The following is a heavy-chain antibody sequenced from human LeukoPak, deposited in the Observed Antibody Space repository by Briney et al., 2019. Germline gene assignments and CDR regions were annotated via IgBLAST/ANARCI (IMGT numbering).Heavy chain of an antibody. Sequence: AGGSLRLSCAAFGFSFSSYAMSWVRQAPGRGLEWVSAISGSGGSTYYADSVKGRFTISRDNSKNTLYLQMNSLRAEDTAIYYCAKDAFYYDSSGYYVDWGQGTLVTVSS. CDR1: GFSFSSYA. CDR2: ISGSGGST. D-gene: IGHD3-22*01. V-gene: IGHV3-23*01. J-gene: IGHJ4*02. CDR3: AKDAFYYDSSGYYVD.